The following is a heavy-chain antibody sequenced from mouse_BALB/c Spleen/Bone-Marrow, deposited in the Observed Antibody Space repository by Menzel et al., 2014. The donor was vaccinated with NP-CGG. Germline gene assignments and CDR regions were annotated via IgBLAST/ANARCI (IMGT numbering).Heavy chain of an antibody. CDR1: GFSLTSYG. V-gene: IGHV2-4-1*01. J-gene: IGHJ3*01. D-gene: IGHD1-2*01. CDR3: ARNMGSYYGYLAY. Sequence: VQLVESGPGLVQPSQSLSITCTVSGFSLTSYGVHWVRQSPGKGLEWLGVIWSGGSTDYNAAFISRLSISKDNSKSQVFFKMNSLQADDTAIYYCARNMGSYYGYLAYWGQGTLVTVSA. CDR2: IWSGGST.